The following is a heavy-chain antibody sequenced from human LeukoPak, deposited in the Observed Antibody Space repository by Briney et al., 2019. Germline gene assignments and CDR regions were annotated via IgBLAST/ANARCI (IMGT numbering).Heavy chain of an antibody. CDR1: GFTFSSYA. D-gene: IGHD4-17*01. V-gene: IGHV3-23*01. CDR2: ISGSGGST. CDR3: AKAESNYGDYVPWDY. J-gene: IGHJ4*02. Sequence: SGGSLRLSCAASGFTFSSYAMSWVRQAPGKGLEWVSAISGSGGSTYYADSVKGRFTISRDNSKNTLYLQMNSLRAEDTAVYYCAKAESNYGDYVPWDYWGQGTLVTVSS.